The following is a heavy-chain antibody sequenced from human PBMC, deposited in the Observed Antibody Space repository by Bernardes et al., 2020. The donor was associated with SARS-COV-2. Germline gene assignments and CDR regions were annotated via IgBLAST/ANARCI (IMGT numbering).Heavy chain of an antibody. J-gene: IGHJ4*02. CDR3: AKGGSAAPGTSADY. CDR2: ISSSSSYI. CDR1: GFTFSSYS. D-gene: IGHD6-13*01. Sequence: VGSLRLSCAASGFTFSSYSMNWVRQAPGKGLEWVSSISSSSSYIYYADSVKGRFTISRDNAKNSLYLQMNSLRTEDTALYYCAKGGSAAPGTSADYWGQGTLVTVSS. V-gene: IGHV3-21*04.